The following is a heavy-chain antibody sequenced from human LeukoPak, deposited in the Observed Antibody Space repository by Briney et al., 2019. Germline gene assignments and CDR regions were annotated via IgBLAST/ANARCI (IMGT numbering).Heavy chain of an antibody. J-gene: IGHJ4*02. CDR2: IRYDGSNK. CDR1: GFTFSSYG. V-gene: IGHV3-30*02. D-gene: IGHD4-17*01. CDR3: AKVNDYGDYVSFDY. Sequence: GGSLRLSCAASGFTFSSYGMHWVRQAPGKGLEWVAFIRYDGSNKYHADSVKGRFTISRDNSKNTLYLQMNSLRAEDTAVYCCAKVNDYGDYVSFDYWGQGTLVTVSS.